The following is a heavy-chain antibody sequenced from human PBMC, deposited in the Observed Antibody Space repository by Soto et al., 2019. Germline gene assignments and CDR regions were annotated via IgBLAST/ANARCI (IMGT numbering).Heavy chain of an antibody. CDR3: ARRREFWSGHYGMDV. CDR1: GYNFTSYW. Sequence: PGESLKISCKGSGYNFTSYWICCFLQMPVKVLEWMGIIYPGDSDTRYSPSFQGQVTFSADKSISTAYLQWSSLKASDTAMYYCARRREFWSGHYGMDVWGQGTTVTVSS. J-gene: IGHJ6*02. CDR2: IYPGDSDT. V-gene: IGHV5-51*01. D-gene: IGHD3-3*01.